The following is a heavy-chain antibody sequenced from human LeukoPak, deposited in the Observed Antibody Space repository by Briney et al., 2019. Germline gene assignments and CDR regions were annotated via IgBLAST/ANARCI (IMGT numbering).Heavy chain of an antibody. V-gene: IGHV3-74*01. J-gene: IGHJ6*03. D-gene: IGHD4-11*01. CDR1: GFTFSSYW. CDR2: INSDGSST. CDR3: ASPYSTTGMDV. Sequence: GGSLRLPCAASGFTFSSYWMHWVRQAPGKGLVWVSRINSDGSSTSYADSVKGRFTISRDNAKNTLYLQMNSLRAEDTAVYYCASPYSTTGMDVWGKGTTVTVSS.